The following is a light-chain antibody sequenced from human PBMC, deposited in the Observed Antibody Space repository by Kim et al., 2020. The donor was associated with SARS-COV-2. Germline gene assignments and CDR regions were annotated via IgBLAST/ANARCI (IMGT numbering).Light chain of an antibody. Sequence: QSALTQPRSVSGSPGQSVTISCTGTSSDVGGYNFVSWHQQHPGKAPKFIIYDVTKRPLGVPDRFSGSKSGNTASLTISGLQADDEADYYCCSYAGSYTWVFGGGTQLTVL. CDR2: DVT. CDR1: SSDVGGYNF. J-gene: IGLJ3*02. V-gene: IGLV2-11*01. CDR3: CSYAGSYTWV.